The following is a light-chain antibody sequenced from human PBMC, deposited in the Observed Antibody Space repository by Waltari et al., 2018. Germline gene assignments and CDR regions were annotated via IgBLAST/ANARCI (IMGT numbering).Light chain of an antibody. V-gene: IGKV3-11*01. CDR2: DAS. J-gene: IGKJ4*01. Sequence: EIVLTQSPATLSLSPGERASLSCRASQSVSSYLAWSQQKPGQAPRLLIYDASNRATGIPARFSGSGSGTDFTLTISSLEPEDFAVYYCQQRSNWPLTFGGGTRVEI. CDR3: QQRSNWPLT. CDR1: QSVSSY.